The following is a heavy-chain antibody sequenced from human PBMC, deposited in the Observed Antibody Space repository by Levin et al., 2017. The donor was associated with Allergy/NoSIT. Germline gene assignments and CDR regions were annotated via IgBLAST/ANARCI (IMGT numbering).Heavy chain of an antibody. Sequence: PGESLKISCAASGFTFSSYAMSWVRQAPGKGLEWVSAISGSGGSTYYADSVKGRFTISRDNSKNTLYLQMNSLRAEDTAVYYCAKVYMTTVTTGVLNAFDIWGQGTMVTVSS. J-gene: IGHJ3*02. D-gene: IGHD4-17*01. CDR3: AKVYMTTVTTGVLNAFDI. CDR2: ISGSGGST. V-gene: IGHV3-23*01. CDR1: GFTFSSYA.